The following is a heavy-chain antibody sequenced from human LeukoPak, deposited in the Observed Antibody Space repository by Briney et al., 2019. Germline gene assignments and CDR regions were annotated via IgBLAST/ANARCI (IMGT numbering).Heavy chain of an antibody. J-gene: IGHJ6*02. CDR3: ARTIVGATEPYYYYGMDV. CDR1: GDXISSYY. CDR2: IYYSGST. Sequence: SETLSLTCNVSGDXISSYYWSWIRQPPGKGLEWIGYIYYSGSTNYNPSLKSRVTISVDTSKNQFSLKLSSVTAADTAVYYCARTIVGATEPYYYYGMDVWGQGTTVTVSS. D-gene: IGHD1-26*01. V-gene: IGHV4-59*01.